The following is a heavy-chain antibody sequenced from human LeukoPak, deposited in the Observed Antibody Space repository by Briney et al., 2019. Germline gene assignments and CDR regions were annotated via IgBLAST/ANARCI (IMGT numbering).Heavy chain of an antibody. CDR2: ISGNGRYT. D-gene: IGHD6-19*01. J-gene: IGHJ6*02. CDR1: GLTFSIYS. CDR3: ARAKHSSGFHYGMDV. V-gene: IGHV3-23*01. Sequence: GGSRRLSCAASGLTFSIYSMAWVRQAPGKGLEWVSVISGNGRYTYYADSVKGRFTISRDSSKNTLYLQMNSLRAEDTAVYYCARAKHSSGFHYGMDVWGQGTTVTVSS.